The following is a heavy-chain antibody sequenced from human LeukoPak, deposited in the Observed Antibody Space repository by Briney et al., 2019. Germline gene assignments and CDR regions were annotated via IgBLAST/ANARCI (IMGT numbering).Heavy chain of an antibody. CDR1: VGFISSYY. D-gene: IGHD3-10*01. V-gene: IGHV4-59*01. Sequence: PSETLSLTCTVSVGFISSYYWSWVRQPPGKGLEWIGYIYYSGSTKYNPSLKSRVTISVDTSKNQFSLKLSSVTAADTAVYYCARQTYYYCSGRGNWFDPWGQGTLVTVSS. CDR2: IYYSGST. CDR3: ARQTYYYCSGRGNWFDP. J-gene: IGHJ5*02.